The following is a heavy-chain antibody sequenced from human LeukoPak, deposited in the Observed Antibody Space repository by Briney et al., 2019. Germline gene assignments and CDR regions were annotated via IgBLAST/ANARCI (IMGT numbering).Heavy chain of an antibody. Sequence: GGSLRLSCAASRFTYSSYWMHWVRQAPGKGLVWVSRINSDGSSTNYADFVNGRYNISRDNAKITLYLKMNSLRAEDTAVYYCARAGDPSDYWGQGTLVTVSS. CDR2: INSDGSST. CDR3: ARAGDPSDY. CDR1: RFTYSSYW. V-gene: IGHV3-74*01. D-gene: IGHD4-17*01. J-gene: IGHJ4*02.